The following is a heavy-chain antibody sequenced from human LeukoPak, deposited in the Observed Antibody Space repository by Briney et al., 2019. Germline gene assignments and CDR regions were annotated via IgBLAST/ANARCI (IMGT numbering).Heavy chain of an antibody. CDR3: ARGGSNYPYGGYYYMDV. CDR1: GYTFTSYD. V-gene: IGHV1-8*03. CDR2: MNPNSGNT. Sequence: GASVKVSCKASGYTFTSYDIIWVRQATGQGLEWMGWMNPNSGNTGYAQKFQGRVTITRNTSISTAYMELSSLRSENTAVYYCARGGSNYPYGGYYYMDVWGKGTTVTVSS. J-gene: IGHJ6*03. D-gene: IGHD4-11*01.